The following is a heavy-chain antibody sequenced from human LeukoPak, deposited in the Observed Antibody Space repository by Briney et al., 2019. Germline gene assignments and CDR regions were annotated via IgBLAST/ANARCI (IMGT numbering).Heavy chain of an antibody. CDR1: GHSFTNYW. D-gene: IGHD3-22*01. V-gene: IGHV5-51*01. J-gene: IGHJ4*02. CDR3: ARHAISHYYDSSGYLALDY. Sequence: GESLKISCKGSGHSFTNYWIGWVRQMPGKGLEWMGIIYPGDSDTRYSPSFQGQVTISADKSISTAYLQWSSLKASDTAMYYCARHAISHYYDSSGYLALDYWGQGTLVTVSS. CDR2: IYPGDSDT.